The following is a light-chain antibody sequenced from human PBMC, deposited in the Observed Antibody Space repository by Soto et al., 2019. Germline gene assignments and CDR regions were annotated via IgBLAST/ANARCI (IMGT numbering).Light chain of an antibody. Sequence: QSALTQPPSASGSPGQSVTISCTGTSSDVGGYNYVSWYQQHPSKAPKLMIYEVSKRPSGVPDRFSGSKSGNTASLTVSGLQAEDEADYYCAAWDDSLNGYVFGTGTKVTVL. CDR2: EVS. J-gene: IGLJ1*01. CDR3: AAWDDSLNGYV. CDR1: SSDVGGYNY. V-gene: IGLV2-8*01.